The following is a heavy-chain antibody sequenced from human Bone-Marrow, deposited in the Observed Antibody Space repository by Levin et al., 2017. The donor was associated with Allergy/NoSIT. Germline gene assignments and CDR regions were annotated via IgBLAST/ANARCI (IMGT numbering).Heavy chain of an antibody. J-gene: IGHJ4*02. CDR2: ISWNSGRI. D-gene: IGHD6-19*01. V-gene: IGHV3-9*01. Sequence: LSGGSLRLSCAASGFTFDDYAMYWVRQAPGKGLEWVSGISWNSGRIGYVDSVKGRFTISRDNAKNSVYLQMNSLRPEDTALYYCAKDISPGGLAVGGLSFDYWGQGTLVTVSS. CDR3: AKDISPGGLAVGGLSFDY. CDR1: GFTFDDYA.